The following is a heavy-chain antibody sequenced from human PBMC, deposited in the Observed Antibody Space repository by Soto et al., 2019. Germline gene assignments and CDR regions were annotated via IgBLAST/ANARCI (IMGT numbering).Heavy chain of an antibody. CDR2: TIPMFGTP. V-gene: IGHV1-69*01. D-gene: IGHD3-22*01. J-gene: IGHJ6*02. Sequence: QVQLVQSGAEMQQPGASVRVSCKASGGTFSKYAFSWVRQAPGQGLEWLGGTIPMFGTPNYAQRFQGRVAISADESTATVYMELSSLRSVDTAVYFCARPLRDSNYYFGMAVWGQGTTVTVSS. CDR1: GGTFSKYA. CDR3: ARPLRDSNYYFGMAV.